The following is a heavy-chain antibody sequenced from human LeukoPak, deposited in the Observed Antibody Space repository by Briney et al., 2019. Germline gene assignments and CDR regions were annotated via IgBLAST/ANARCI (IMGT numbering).Heavy chain of an antibody. J-gene: IGHJ4*02. CDR3: SRGPALGATVY. CDR1: GGSLSAYY. V-gene: IGHV4-34*01. CDR2: NNNSGRS. D-gene: IGHD1-26*01. Sequence: SETLSLTRAVYGGSLSAYYWSWIRQSPGKGPEWIGENNNSGRSKYNPSLKSRVTISLDTSKNQFSLTLRSVTAADTALYYFSRGPALGATVYWGQGTLVTVSS.